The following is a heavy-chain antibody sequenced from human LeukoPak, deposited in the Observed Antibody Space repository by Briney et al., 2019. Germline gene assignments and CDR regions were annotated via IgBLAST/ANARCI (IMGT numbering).Heavy chain of an antibody. CDR3: ARDSQLN. CDR2: ISSSSTYI. CDR1: GFTFSSYT. J-gene: IGHJ4*02. V-gene: IGHV3-21*01. D-gene: IGHD2-2*01. Sequence: NPGGSLRLSCAASGFTFSSYTMNWVRQAPGKGLEWVASISSSSTYIYYADSVKGRFTVSRDNAKNSLYLQMNSLGAEDAAVYYCARDSQLNWGQGTLVTVSS.